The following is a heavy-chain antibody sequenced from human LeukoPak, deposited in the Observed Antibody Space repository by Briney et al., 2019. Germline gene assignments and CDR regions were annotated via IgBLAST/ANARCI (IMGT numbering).Heavy chain of an antibody. Sequence: SGGSLRLSCAASGFTFDDYGMSWVRQAPGKGLEWVSGINWHGGSTGYADSVKGRFTISRDNAKNSLYLQMNSLRAEDTALYYCARGGIAAAGYYFDYWGQGTLVTVSS. CDR3: ARGGIAAAGYYFDY. CDR1: GFTFDDYG. J-gene: IGHJ4*02. D-gene: IGHD6-13*01. CDR2: INWHGGST. V-gene: IGHV3-20*04.